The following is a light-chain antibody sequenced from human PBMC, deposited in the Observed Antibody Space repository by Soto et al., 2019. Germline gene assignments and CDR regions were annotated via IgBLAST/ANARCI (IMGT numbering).Light chain of an antibody. CDR2: DAS. Sequence: DIQMTQSPSTLSASVGDRVTITCRASQSISSWLAWYQQKPGKAPKLLIYDASSLVSGVPSRFSGSGSGTEFTLTINGLQPDDVATYFCQLYNSYSLAFGQETKQEI. V-gene: IGKV1-5*01. J-gene: IGKJ2*01. CDR3: QLYNSYSLA. CDR1: QSISSW.